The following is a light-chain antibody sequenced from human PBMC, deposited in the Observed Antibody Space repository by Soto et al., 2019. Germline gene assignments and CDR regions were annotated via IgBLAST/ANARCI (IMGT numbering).Light chain of an antibody. Sequence: QSVLTQPPSASGTPGQRVTISCSGSSSNIGSNYVYWYQQLPGTAPKLLIYSNDQRPSGVPDRFSGSKSGTSASLALSGLQSDDEADYYCATWDQSLNGVVFGGGTKLTVL. CDR3: ATWDQSLNGVV. V-gene: IGLV1-44*01. CDR2: SND. CDR1: SSNIGSNY. J-gene: IGLJ3*02.